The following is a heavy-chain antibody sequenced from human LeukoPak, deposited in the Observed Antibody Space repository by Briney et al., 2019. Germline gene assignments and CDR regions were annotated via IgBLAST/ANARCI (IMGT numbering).Heavy chain of an antibody. CDR3: AKDRQPYHSSVWYPLDY. CDR1: GFTFSTYA. CDR2: ISGNGGST. D-gene: IGHD6-19*01. J-gene: IGHJ4*02. V-gene: IGHV3-23*01. Sequence: GGSLRLSCAASGFTFSTYAMSWVRQAPGKGLEWVSGISGNGGSTDFADSVKGRFTISRDNSKNTLWLQMNSLRAEDTAVYYCAKDRQPYHSSVWYPLDYWGQGILVTVSS.